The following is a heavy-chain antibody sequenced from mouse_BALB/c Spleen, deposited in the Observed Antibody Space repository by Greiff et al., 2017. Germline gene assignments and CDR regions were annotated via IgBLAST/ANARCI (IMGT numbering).Heavy chain of an antibody. Sequence: VQLQQSGPELMKPGASVKISCKASGYSFTSYYMHWVKQSHGKSLEWIGYIDPFNGGTSYNQKFKGKATLTVDKSSSTAYMHLSSLTSEDSAVYYCARKDLLGGFAYWGQGTLVTVSA. CDR1: GYSFTSYY. V-gene: IGHV1S135*01. CDR3: ARKDLLGGFAY. CDR2: IDPFNGGT. D-gene: IGHD5-1-1*01. J-gene: IGHJ3*01.